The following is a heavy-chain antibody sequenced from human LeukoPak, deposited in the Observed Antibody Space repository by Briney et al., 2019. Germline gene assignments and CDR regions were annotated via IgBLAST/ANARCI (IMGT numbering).Heavy chain of an antibody. J-gene: IGHJ4*02. CDR1: GFTFSSYA. CDR3: AKLASSSWIDY. D-gene: IGHD6-13*01. V-gene: IGHV3-30*04. Sequence: GGSLRLSCAASGFTFSSYAMHWVRQAPGKGLEWVAVISYDGSNKYYADSVKGRFTISRDNSKNTLYLQMNSLRAEDTAVYYCAKLASSSWIDYWGQGTLVTVSS. CDR2: ISYDGSNK.